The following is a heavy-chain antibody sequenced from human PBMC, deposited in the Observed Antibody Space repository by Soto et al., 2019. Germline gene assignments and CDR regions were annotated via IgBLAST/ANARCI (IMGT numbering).Heavy chain of an antibody. J-gene: IGHJ6*03. CDR3: ARVPLNWNRYYYHYYMDV. D-gene: IGHD1-1*01. CDR1: GGSISSYY. Sequence: SETLSLTCTVSGGSISSYYWSWIRQPPGKGLEWIGYIYYSGSTNYNPSLKSRVTISVDTSKNQFSLKLSSVTAADTAVYYCARVPLNWNRYYYHYYMDVWGKGTTVTVSS. V-gene: IGHV4-59*01. CDR2: IYYSGST.